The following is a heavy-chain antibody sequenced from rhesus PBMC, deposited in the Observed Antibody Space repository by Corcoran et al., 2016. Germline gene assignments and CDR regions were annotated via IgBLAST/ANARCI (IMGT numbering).Heavy chain of an antibody. CDR1: GFTFSSYW. V-gene: IGHV3S42*01. Sequence: EVQLVESGGGLAKPGGSLRLSCAASGFTFSSYWMNWVRQTPGKGLEWISAINSGGGSTYYADSVKGRFTISRDNSKNTLSLQMTSLRAEDTAVYYCAKEPTVTTSGYWGQGVLVTVSS. CDR3: AKEPTVTTSGY. CDR2: INSGGGST. J-gene: IGHJ4*01. D-gene: IGHD4-35*01.